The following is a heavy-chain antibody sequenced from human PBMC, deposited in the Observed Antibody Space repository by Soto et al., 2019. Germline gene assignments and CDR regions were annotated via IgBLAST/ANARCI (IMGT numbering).Heavy chain of an antibody. CDR1: GGSSMPYY. Sequence: ETLSLTCTVLGGSSMPYYWSWIRQPPGKELEWIGYIYYTGSTNYSPSLKSRVTMSLDTSKNLLSLKLNSVTAADTAVYYCARGSPLSSSFPLDYWGQGSLVTVSS. V-gene: IGHV4-59*12. CDR2: IYYTGST. D-gene: IGHD6-6*01. CDR3: ARGSPLSSSFPLDY. J-gene: IGHJ4*02.